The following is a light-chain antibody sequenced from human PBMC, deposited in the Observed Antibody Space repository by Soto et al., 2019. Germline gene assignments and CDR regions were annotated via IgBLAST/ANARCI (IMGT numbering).Light chain of an antibody. CDR2: GAS. CDR1: QSVSNNY. CDR3: QQYGRSGT. Sequence: EIVLTQSPGTLSLSPGERANLSCRTSQSVSNNYLAWYQQKPGQAPRLLIYGASSRATGIPDRFSGSGSGTDFTLTISRLEPEDLAVYYCQQYGRSGTFGQGTKVDIK. V-gene: IGKV3-20*01. J-gene: IGKJ1*01.